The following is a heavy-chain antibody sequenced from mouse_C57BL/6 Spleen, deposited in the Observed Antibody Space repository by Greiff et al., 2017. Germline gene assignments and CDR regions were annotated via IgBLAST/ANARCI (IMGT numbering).Heavy chain of an antibody. Sequence: VQLQESGAELAKPGASVKLSCKASGYTFTSYWMHWVKQRPGQGLEWIGYINPSSGYTKYKQKFKDKATLTADKYSSTAYMQLSSLTYEDSAVYYCATTGTYWYFDVWGTGTTVTVSS. J-gene: IGHJ1*03. CDR1: GYTFTSYW. CDR2: INPSSGYT. CDR3: ATTGTYWYFDV. D-gene: IGHD4-1*02. V-gene: IGHV1-7*01.